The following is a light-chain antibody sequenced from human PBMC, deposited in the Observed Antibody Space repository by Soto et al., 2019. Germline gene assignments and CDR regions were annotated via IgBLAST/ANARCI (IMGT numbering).Light chain of an antibody. Sequence: EIVMTQSPATLSVSPGERATLSCRASQSISNNLAWYHQRPGQAPRLLIYGASTRAPGIPARFSGSGSGTEFTLTISSLQSEDFAVYYCQQYNNWWTFGQGTRVEIK. CDR3: QQYNNWWT. J-gene: IGKJ1*01. V-gene: IGKV3-15*01. CDR1: QSISNN. CDR2: GAS.